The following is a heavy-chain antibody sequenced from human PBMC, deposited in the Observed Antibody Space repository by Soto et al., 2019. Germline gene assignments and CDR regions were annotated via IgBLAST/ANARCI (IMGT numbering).Heavy chain of an antibody. D-gene: IGHD7-27*01. CDR1: GFTLSDHY. CDR2: TRNKANSYTT. V-gene: IGHV3-72*01. CDR3: TRGAGEHQKLVSYYYGLDV. Sequence: EVQLVESGGGLVQPGGSLRLSCAASGFTLSDHYMDWVRQAPGKGMEWVGRTRNKANSYTTVYAASVKGRFTISRDGSENSLYLQMNSLKTDDTAVYYCTRGAGEHQKLVSYYYGLDVWGLGTTVTVSS. J-gene: IGHJ6*02.